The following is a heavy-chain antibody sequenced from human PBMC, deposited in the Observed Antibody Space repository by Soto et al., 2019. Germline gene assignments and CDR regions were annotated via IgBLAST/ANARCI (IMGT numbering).Heavy chain of an antibody. J-gene: IGHJ3*02. V-gene: IGHV4-59*08. CDR3: ARHWGYFDVDI. CDR1: GGSISSYY. D-gene: IGHD3-9*01. CDR2: IYYSGST. Sequence: SETLSLTCTVSGGSISSYYLSWIRQPPGKGLEWIGYIYYSGSTNYNPSLKSRVTISVDTSKNQFSLKLSSVTAADTAVYYCARHWGYFDVDIWGQGTMVTVSS.